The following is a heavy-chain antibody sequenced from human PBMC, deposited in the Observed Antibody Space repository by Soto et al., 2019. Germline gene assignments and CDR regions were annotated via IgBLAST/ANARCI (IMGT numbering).Heavy chain of an antibody. CDR2: INSDGSST. Sequence: SLRLSCAASGFTFSNYWMHWVRQAPGKGLVWVSRINSDGSSTSYADSVKGRFTISRDNAKNTLYLQMNSLRAEDTAVYYCARVPLSYYYDSSGYYYPTWGQGTLVTVSS. V-gene: IGHV3-74*01. CDR1: GFTFSNYW. J-gene: IGHJ5*02. CDR3: ARVPLSYYYDSSGYYYPT. D-gene: IGHD3-22*01.